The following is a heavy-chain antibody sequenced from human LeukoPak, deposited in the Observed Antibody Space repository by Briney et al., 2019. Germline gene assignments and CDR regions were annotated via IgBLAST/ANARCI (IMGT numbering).Heavy chain of an antibody. Sequence: SETLSLTCTVSGGSISSYYWSWIRQPAGKGLEWIGYIYYSGSTNYNPSLKSRVTISVDTSKNQFSLKLSSVTAADTAVYYCARSLSAYCGGDCYPNWFDPWGRGTLVTVSS. CDR1: GGSISSYY. CDR3: ARSLSAYCGGDCYPNWFDP. J-gene: IGHJ5*02. V-gene: IGHV4-59*08. CDR2: IYYSGST. D-gene: IGHD2-21*02.